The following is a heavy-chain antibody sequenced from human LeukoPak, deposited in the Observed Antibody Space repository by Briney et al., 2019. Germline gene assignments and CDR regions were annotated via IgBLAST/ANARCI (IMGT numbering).Heavy chain of an antibody. J-gene: IGHJ4*02. CDR3: ARDQEVKIVGAPPGY. D-gene: IGHD1-26*01. CDR1: GFTFSSYS. V-gene: IGHV3-21*01. CDR2: ISSSSSYI. Sequence: GESLRLSCAASGFTFSSYSMNWVRQAPGKGLEWVSSISSSSSYIYYADSVKGRFTISRDNAKNSLYLQMNSLRAEDTAVYYCARDQEVKIVGAPPGYWGQGTLVTVSS.